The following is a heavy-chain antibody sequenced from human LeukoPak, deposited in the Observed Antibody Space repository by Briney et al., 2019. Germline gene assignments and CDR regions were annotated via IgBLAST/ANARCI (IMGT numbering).Heavy chain of an antibody. CDR3: AGDEGYSGGLGDI. J-gene: IGHJ3*02. D-gene: IGHD1-26*01. Sequence: SETLSLSCTVSGGSISSYYWSWIRQPAGKGLEWVGRIYNSGSTKYNPSLKRRVTMSLSKSKKHSPFKLSSVAAADTAVYYCAGDEGYSGGLGDIWGQGKMVTVSS. V-gene: IGHV4-4*07. CDR1: GGSISSYY. CDR2: IYNSGST.